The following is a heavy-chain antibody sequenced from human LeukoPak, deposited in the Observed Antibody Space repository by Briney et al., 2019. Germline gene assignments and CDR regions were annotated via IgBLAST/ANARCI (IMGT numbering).Heavy chain of an antibody. CDR2: ISYDGSNK. V-gene: IGHV3-30*18. CDR1: GFTFSSYG. Sequence: GGSLRLSCAASGFTFSSYGMHWVRQAPGKGLEWVAVISYDGSNKYYADSVKGRFTISRDNSKNTLYLQMNSLRAEDTAVYYCAKGTFRSYYYDSSGVDYWGQGTLVTVSS. J-gene: IGHJ4*02. D-gene: IGHD3-22*01. CDR3: AKGTFRSYYYDSSGVDY.